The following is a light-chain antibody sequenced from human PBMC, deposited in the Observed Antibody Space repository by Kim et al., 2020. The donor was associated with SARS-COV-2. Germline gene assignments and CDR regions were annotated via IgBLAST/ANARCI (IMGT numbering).Light chain of an antibody. CDR3: QQYGSSPRT. CDR1: ESVTNSY. V-gene: IGKV3-20*01. J-gene: IGKJ1*01. Sequence: SQGERATLLCRASESVTNSYLAWYQQKPGQAPRLLIYGASKRASGIPDRFSGGGSGTYFTLTISRLEPEDFAVYYCQQYGSSPRTFGQGTKVDIK. CDR2: GAS.